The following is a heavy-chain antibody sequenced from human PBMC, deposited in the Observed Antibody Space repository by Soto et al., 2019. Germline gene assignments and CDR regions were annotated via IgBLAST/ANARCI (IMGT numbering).Heavy chain of an antibody. CDR3: ARGFGELLPDTTYYYYGMDV. V-gene: IGHV1-69*13. J-gene: IGHJ6*02. D-gene: IGHD3-10*01. Sequence: GASVKVSCKASGGTFSIYAISWVLQAPGQGLECMGGIIPIFGTANYAQKFQGRVTITADESTSTAYMELSSLRSEDTAVYYCARGFGELLPDTTYYYYGMDVWGQGTTVTVSS. CDR2: IIPIFGTA. CDR1: GGTFSIYA.